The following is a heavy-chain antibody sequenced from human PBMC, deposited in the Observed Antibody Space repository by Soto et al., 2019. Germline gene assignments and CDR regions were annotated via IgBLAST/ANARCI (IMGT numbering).Heavy chain of an antibody. V-gene: IGHV3-30*18. CDR1: GFTFSSYG. CDR2: ISYDGSNK. D-gene: IGHD3-3*01. CDR3: AKDRPYEWQSFDY. Sequence: GSLRLSCAASGFTFSSYGMHWVRQAPGKGLEWVAVISYDGSNKYYADSVKGRFTISRDNSKNTLYLQMNSLRAEDTAVYYCAKDRPYEWQSFDYWGQGTLVTVSS. J-gene: IGHJ4*02.